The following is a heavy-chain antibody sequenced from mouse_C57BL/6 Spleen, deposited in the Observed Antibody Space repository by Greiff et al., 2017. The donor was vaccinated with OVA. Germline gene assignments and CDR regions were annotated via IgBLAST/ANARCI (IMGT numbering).Heavy chain of an antibody. CDR2: IDPSDSYT. CDR3: ARGVKGYFDV. J-gene: IGHJ1*03. CDR1: GYTFTSYW. V-gene: IGHV1-59*01. Sequence: QVQLQQPGAELVRPGTSVKLSCKASGYTFTSYWMHWVKQRPGQGLEWIGVIDPSDSYTNYNQKFKGKATLTVNTSSSTAYMQLSSLTSEDSAVYYCARGVKGYFDVWGTGTTVTVSS.